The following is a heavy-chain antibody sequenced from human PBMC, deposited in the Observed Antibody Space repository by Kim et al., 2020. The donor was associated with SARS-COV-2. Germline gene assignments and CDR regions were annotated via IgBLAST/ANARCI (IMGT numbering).Heavy chain of an antibody. V-gene: IGHV1-46*01. CDR1: GYTFTSYY. D-gene: IGHD4-17*01. CDR2: INPSGGST. J-gene: IGHJ6*02. CDR3: ARETTVTNVGDYYYYYYGMDV. Sequence: ASVKVSCKASGYTFTSYYMHWVRQAPGQGLEWMGIINPSGGSTSYAQKFQGRVTMTRDTSTSTVYMELSSLRSEDTAVYYCARETTVTNVGDYYYYYYGMDVWGQGTTVTVSS.